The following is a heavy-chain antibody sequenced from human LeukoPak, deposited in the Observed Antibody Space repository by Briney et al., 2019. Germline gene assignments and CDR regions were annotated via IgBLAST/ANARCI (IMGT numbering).Heavy chain of an antibody. V-gene: IGHV4-59*01. J-gene: IGHJ1*01. CDR1: GGSISSYY. CDR3: ASEVVTSIEYFQH. D-gene: IGHD2-21*02. Sequence: PSETLSFTCTVSGGSISSYYWSWIRQPPGKGLEWIGYIYYSGSTNYNPSLKSRVTISVDTSKNQFSLKLRSVTAADTAVYYCASEVVTSIEYFQHWGQGTLVTVSS. CDR2: IYYSGST.